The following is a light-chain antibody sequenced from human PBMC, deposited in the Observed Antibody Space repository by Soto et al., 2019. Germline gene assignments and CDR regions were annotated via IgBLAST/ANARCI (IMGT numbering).Light chain of an antibody. V-gene: IGKV1-5*01. CDR1: QSISSW. J-gene: IGKJ4*01. Sequence: DIQMTQSPSTLSASVGDRVTITCRASQSISSWLAWYQQKPGKAPKLLIYDASNLESGVPSRFSGSGSGTEFTLTISSLQPDDFATYYCQQYNSYSPSFGGGTKVEIK. CDR2: DAS. CDR3: QQYNSYSPS.